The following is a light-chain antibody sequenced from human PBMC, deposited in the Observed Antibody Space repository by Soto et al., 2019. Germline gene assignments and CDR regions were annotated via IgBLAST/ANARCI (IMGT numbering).Light chain of an antibody. V-gene: IGLV2-14*01. Sequence: QSALTQPASVSGSPGQSITISCTGTSSDIGAHDYVSWYQQYPGRVPKLLIHEVTNRPPGVSDRFSGSKSGNTASLTISGLQTEDEADYYCSSHAGSSAFYVFGTGTKVTVL. CDR1: SSDIGAHDY. J-gene: IGLJ1*01. CDR2: EVT. CDR3: SSHAGSSAFYV.